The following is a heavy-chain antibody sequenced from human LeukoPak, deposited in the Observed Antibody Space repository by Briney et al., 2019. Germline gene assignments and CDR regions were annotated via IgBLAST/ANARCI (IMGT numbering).Heavy chain of an antibody. CDR3: AAHLYVWGSYEEDV. J-gene: IGHJ6*02. CDR2: IYHSGST. CDR1: GGSISSGGYS. V-gene: IGHV4-30-2*01. Sequence: SETLSLTCAVSGGSISSGGYSWSWIRQPPGKGLEWIGYIYHSGSTYYNPSLKSRVTISVDRSKNQFSLKLSSVTAADTAVYYCAAHLYVWGSYEEDVWGQGTTVTVSS. D-gene: IGHD3-16*01.